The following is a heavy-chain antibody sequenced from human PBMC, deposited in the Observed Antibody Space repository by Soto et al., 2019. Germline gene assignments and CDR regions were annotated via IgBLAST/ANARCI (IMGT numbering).Heavy chain of an antibody. J-gene: IGHJ4*02. CDR2: IIPMFGTT. Sequence: PSVKVSCKASGYTFTSYGISWVRQAPGQGLEWMGGIIPMFGTTNYAQKFQGRVTITADESTRTAYIDLSSLRSEDTAVYYCAKGESGNLDYWGQGTLVTVSS. CDR3: AKGESGNLDY. CDR1: GYTFTSYG. V-gene: IGHV1-69*13. D-gene: IGHD5-12*01.